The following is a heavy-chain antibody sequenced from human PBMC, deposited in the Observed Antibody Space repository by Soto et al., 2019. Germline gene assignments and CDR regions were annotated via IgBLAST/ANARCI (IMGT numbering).Heavy chain of an antibody. CDR2: ISGSGGST. J-gene: IGHJ6*02. Sequence: GGSLRLSCAASGFTFSSYAMSWVRQAPGKGLEWVSAISGSGGSTYYADSVKGRFTISRDNSKNTLYLQMNSLRAEDTAVYYCAKGRGGSGWYAIYYYYGMDVWGQGTTVTVSS. D-gene: IGHD6-19*01. V-gene: IGHV3-23*01. CDR1: GFTFSSYA. CDR3: AKGRGGSGWYAIYYYYGMDV.